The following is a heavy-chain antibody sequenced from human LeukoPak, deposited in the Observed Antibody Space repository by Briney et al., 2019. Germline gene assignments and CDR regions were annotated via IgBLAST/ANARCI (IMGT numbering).Heavy chain of an antibody. V-gene: IGHV1-46*01. J-gene: IGHJ5*02. CDR1: GYTFTSYY. CDR3: ARDYLGKWFDP. Sequence: ASVKVSCKASGYTFTSYYMHWVRQAPGQGLEWLGIINPSGGSTSYAQKFQGRVTMTRDTSTSTVYMELSSLRSEDTAVYYCARDYLGKWFDPWGQGTLVTVSS. D-gene: IGHD3-10*01. CDR2: INPSGGST.